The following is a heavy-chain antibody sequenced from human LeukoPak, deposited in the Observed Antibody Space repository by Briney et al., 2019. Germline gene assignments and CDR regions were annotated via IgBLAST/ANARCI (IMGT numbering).Heavy chain of an antibody. CDR1: GFTVDSNY. CDR2: IYTGGNT. Sequence: PGGSLRLSCAASGFTVDSNYLSWVHQAPGKGLEWVSTIYTGGNTYYAASVKGRFTISRDFSKNTVFLHMNSLRAEDTAMCYCARGDDSGYYDYFDYWGQGALVTVSS. D-gene: IGHD3-22*01. J-gene: IGHJ4*02. V-gene: IGHV3-53*01. CDR3: ARGDDSGYYDYFDY.